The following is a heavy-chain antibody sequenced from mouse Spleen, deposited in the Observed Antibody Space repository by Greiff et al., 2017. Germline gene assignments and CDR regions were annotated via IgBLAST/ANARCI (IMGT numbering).Heavy chain of an antibody. J-gene: IGHJ3*01. D-gene: IGHD1-2*01. CDR1: GFSLTSYG. V-gene: IGHV2-2*01. CDR2: IWSGGST. CDR3: ARESVTTATAY. Sequence: VKLVESGPGLVQPSQSLSITCTVSGFSLTSYGVHWVRQSPGKGLEWLGVIWSGGSTDYNAAFISRLSISKDNSKSQVFLKMNSLQTDDTAMYYCARESVTTATAYWGQGTLVTVSA.